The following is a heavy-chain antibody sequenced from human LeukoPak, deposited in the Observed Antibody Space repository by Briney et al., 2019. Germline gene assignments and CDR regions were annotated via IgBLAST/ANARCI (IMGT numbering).Heavy chain of an antibody. V-gene: IGHV1-24*01. CDR2: FDPEDGET. CDR1: GYTLTELS. Sequence: ASVKVSCKVSGYTLTELSMHWVRQAPGKGREWMGGFDPEDGETIYAQKFQGRVTMTEDTSTDTAYMELSSLRSEDTVVYYCATLREFQYYFDYWGQGTLVTVSS. D-gene: IGHD3-16*01. J-gene: IGHJ4*02. CDR3: ATLREFQYYFDY.